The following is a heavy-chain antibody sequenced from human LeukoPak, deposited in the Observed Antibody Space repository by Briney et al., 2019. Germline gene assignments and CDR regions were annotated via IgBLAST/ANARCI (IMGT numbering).Heavy chain of an antibody. CDR2: ISYDGSNK. J-gene: IGHJ4*02. CDR3: ARVTIAAAAPDY. V-gene: IGHV3-30*04. D-gene: IGHD6-13*01. Sequence: GGSLRLSCAASGFTFSSYAMHWVRQAPGKGLEWVAVISYDGSNKYYADSVKGRFTISRDNSKNTLYLQMNSLRAEDTAVYYCARVTIAAAAPDYWGQGTLVTVSS. CDR1: GFTFSSYA.